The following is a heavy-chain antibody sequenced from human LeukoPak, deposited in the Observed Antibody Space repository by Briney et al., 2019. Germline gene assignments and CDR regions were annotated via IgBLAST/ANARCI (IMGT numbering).Heavy chain of an antibody. CDR2: INPNSGGT. Sequence: ASVKVSCKASGYTFTGYYMHWVRQAPGQGLEWMGWINPNSGGTNYAQKFQGRVTMTRDTSISTAYMELSRLRSDDTAVYYCARLSLGSSFYFDYWGQGTLVTVSS. CDR1: GYTFTGYY. J-gene: IGHJ4*02. CDR3: ARLSLGSSFYFDY. D-gene: IGHD6-13*01. V-gene: IGHV1-2*02.